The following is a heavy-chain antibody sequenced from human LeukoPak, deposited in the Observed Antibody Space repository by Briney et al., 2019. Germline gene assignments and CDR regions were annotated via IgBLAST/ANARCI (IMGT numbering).Heavy chain of an antibody. J-gene: IGHJ4*02. CDR2: ISAYNGNT. Sequence: ASVKVSCEASGYTFTSYDISWVRQAPGQGLEWMGWISAYNGNTNYAQKLQGRVTMTTDTSTSTAYMELRSLRSDDTAVYYCARDDGTVTTADGFDYWGQGTLVTVSS. V-gene: IGHV1-18*01. D-gene: IGHD4-11*01. CDR1: GYTFTSYD. CDR3: ARDDGTVTTADGFDY.